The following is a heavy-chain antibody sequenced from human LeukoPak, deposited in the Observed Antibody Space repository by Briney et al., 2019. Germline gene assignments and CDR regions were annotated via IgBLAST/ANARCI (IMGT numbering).Heavy chain of an antibody. CDR3: ARAVVAARYYYYYSMDV. CDR1: GYTFTGYY. Sequence: GASVKVSCKASGYTFTGYYMHWVRQAPGQGLEWMGWINPNSGGTNYAQKFQGRVTMTRDTSISTAYMELSRLRSDDTAVYYCARAVVAARYYYYYSMDVWGQGTTVTVSS. D-gene: IGHD6-6*01. V-gene: IGHV1-2*02. J-gene: IGHJ6*02. CDR2: INPNSGGT.